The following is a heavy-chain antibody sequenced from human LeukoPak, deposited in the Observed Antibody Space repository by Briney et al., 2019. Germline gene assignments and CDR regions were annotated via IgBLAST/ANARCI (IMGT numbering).Heavy chain of an antibody. CDR2: INPNSGGT. D-gene: IGHD1-26*01. J-gene: IGHJ4*02. V-gene: IGHV1-2*02. CDR1: GYTFTGYY. CDR3: ARVNSGSYYIDDY. Sequence: GASVKVSCKASGYTFTGYYMHWVRQAPGQGLEWMGWINPNSGGTNYAQKFQGRVTMIRDTSISTAYMELSRLRSDDTAVYYCARVNSGSYYIDDYWGQGTPVTVSS.